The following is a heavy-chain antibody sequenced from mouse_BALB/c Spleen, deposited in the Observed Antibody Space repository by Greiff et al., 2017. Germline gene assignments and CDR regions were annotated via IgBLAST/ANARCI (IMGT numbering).Heavy chain of an antibody. V-gene: IGHV3-6*02. CDR3: ARDSPSTMITTTWFAY. J-gene: IGHJ3*01. D-gene: IGHD2-4*01. Sequence: EVHLVESGPGLVKPSQSLSLTCSVTGYSITSGYYWNWIRQFPGNKLEWMGYISYDGSNNYNPSLKNRISITRDTSKNQFFLKLNSVTTEDTATYYCARDSPSTMITTTWFAYWGQGTLVTVSA. CDR2: ISYDGSN. CDR1: GYSITSGYY.